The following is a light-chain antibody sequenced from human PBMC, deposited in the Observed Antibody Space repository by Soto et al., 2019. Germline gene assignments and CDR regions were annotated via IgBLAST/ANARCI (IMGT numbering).Light chain of an antibody. CDR2: DVN. J-gene: IGLJ2*01. CDR3: CSYAGTYTLV. V-gene: IGLV2-11*01. CDR1: SSDVGGYNY. Sequence: QSVLTQPRSVSGSPGQSVTISCTGTSSDVGGYNYVSWYQEHPGKAPTVVIYDVNKRPSGVPDRFSGSKSGNTASLTISGLQAEDEAGYYCCSYAGTYTLVFGGGTKLTVL.